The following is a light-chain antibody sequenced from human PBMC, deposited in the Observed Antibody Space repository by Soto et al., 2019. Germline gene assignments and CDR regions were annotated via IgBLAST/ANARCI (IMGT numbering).Light chain of an antibody. CDR1: RSVTSDY. Sequence: VFRQSPGTVSLSPGERASRSCRASRSVTSDYLAWYQQKPGQAPRLLIHGASSRATGIPDRFSGSGSGTDFTLTISRLETEDFAVFYCQQYGTSEIIFGQATRLQIK. CDR2: GAS. CDR3: QQYGTSEII. V-gene: IGKV3-20*01. J-gene: IGKJ5*01.